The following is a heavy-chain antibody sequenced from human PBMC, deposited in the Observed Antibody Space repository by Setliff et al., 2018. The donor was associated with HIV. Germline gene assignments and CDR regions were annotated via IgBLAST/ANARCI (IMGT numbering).Heavy chain of an antibody. CDR3: ARRRSSGWYHYFDY. J-gene: IGHJ4*02. Sequence: SETLSLTCTVSGYSISSGYYWGWIRQPPGKGLEWIGSIYHSGSTYYNPSLKSRVTISVDTSKNQFSLKLSSVTAADTAVYYCARRRSSGWYHYFDYWGQGMLVTVS. CDR1: GYSISSGYY. CDR2: IYHSGST. V-gene: IGHV4-38-2*02. D-gene: IGHD6-19*01.